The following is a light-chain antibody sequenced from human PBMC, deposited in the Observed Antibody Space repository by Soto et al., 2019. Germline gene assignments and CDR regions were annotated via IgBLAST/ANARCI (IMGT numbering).Light chain of an antibody. CDR2: DAS. Sequence: EIVLTQSPATLSLSPGERATLSCRASQSFSSYLAWYQQKPGQAPRLLIYDASNRATGIPDRFSGSGSGTDFTLTISSLEPEDFAAYYCQQRSNWPRTFGQGTKVEIK. V-gene: IGKV3-11*01. CDR3: QQRSNWPRT. J-gene: IGKJ1*01. CDR1: QSFSSY.